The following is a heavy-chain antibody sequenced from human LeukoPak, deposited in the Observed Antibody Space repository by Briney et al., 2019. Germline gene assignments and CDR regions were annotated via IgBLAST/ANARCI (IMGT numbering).Heavy chain of an antibody. V-gene: IGHV4-61*02. CDR2: IYTSGST. J-gene: IGHJ6*03. CDR3: ARCLTIFGVVNYYYMDV. Sequence: PSQTLSLTCTVSGGSISSGSYYWSWIRQPVGKGLEWIGRIYTSGSTNYNPSLKSRVTISVDTSKNQFSLKLSSVTAADTAVYYCARCLTIFGVVNYYYMDVWGKGTTVTVSS. D-gene: IGHD3-3*01. CDR1: GGSISSGSYY.